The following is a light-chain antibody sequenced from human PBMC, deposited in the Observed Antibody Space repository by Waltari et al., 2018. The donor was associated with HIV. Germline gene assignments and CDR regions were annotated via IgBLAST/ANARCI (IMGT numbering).Light chain of an antibody. CDR1: SSDVGSYNL. J-gene: IGLJ3*02. CDR2: EGI. CDR3: CSYAGSSNWV. V-gene: IGLV2-23*01. Sequence: QSALTQPASVSGSPGQSITISCTGSSSDVGSYNLVSWYQQHPGKAPKLMIYEGIKRPSGVSNRVSGSKSGNTASLTIAGLQAEDEADYYCCSYAGSSNWVFGGGTKLTVL.